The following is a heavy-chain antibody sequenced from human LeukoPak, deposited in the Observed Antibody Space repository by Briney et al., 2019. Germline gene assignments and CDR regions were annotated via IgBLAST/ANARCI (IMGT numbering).Heavy chain of an antibody. Sequence: SETLSLTCTVSGGSISSYYWSWIRQPPGKGLEWIGYIYYSGNTNYNPSLKSRVTISGDTSKNQFSLKLSSVTAADTAVYYCARDKGEYYDSSGYLDYWGQGTLVTVSS. CDR1: GGSISSYY. J-gene: IGHJ4*02. CDR3: ARDKGEYYDSSGYLDY. CDR2: IYYSGNT. D-gene: IGHD3-22*01. V-gene: IGHV4-59*01.